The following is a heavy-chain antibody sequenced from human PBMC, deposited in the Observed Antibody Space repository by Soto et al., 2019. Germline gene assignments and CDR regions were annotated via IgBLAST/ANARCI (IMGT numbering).Heavy chain of an antibody. Sequence: PSETLSLTCTVSSGSMSGYYWNWIRQPPGKGLEWIGYIYYSGSTNYNPSLKSRVTISVDTSKSQFSLKLSSVTAADTAVYYCARAGDYDFWSGYSNDAFDIWGQGTMVTVSS. CDR2: IYYSGST. V-gene: IGHV4-59*01. CDR1: SGSMSGYY. CDR3: ARAGDYDFWSGYSNDAFDI. D-gene: IGHD3-3*01. J-gene: IGHJ3*02.